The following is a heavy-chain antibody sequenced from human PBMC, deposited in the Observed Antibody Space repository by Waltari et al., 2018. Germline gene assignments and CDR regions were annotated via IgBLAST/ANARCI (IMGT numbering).Heavy chain of an antibody. V-gene: IGHV3-74*03. Sequence: EVQLVESGGALVQPGGSLSLCCATSGFTFRTYWMHWVRQAPGKGLSWVEHIESDGSRTTYAESVKGRFTISRDNAKNTVYLQMNSLRDEDTAVYYCVRDEPGDGLDYWGQGTLVTVSS. J-gene: IGHJ4*02. CDR3: VRDEPGDGLDY. CDR1: GFTFRTYW. D-gene: IGHD7-27*01. CDR2: IESDGSRT.